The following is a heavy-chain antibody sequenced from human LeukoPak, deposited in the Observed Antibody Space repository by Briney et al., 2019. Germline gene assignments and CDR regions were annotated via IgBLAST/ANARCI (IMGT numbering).Heavy chain of an antibody. CDR1: GGTFSSYA. J-gene: IGHJ6*02. Sequence: EASVKVSCKASGGTFSSYAISWVRQAPGQGLEWMGRVIPILGIANYAQKFQGRVTITADKSTSTAYMELSSLRSEDTAVYYCAGDGWVRGVMPYYYYGMDVWGQGTTVTVSS. V-gene: IGHV1-69*04. CDR3: AGDGWVRGVMPYYYYGMDV. CDR2: VIPILGIA. D-gene: IGHD3-10*01.